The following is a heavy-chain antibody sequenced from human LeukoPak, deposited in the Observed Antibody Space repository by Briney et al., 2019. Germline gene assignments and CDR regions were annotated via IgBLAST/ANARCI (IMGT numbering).Heavy chain of an antibody. D-gene: IGHD6-19*01. V-gene: IGHV4-59*08. Sequence: QPPXXXLEWTGYIYYSGSTNYNPSLKSRVTISVDTSKNQFSLKLSSVTAADTAIYYCARAVSGRFDYWGQGTLVTVSS. J-gene: IGHJ4*02. CDR2: IYYSGST. CDR3: ARAVSGRFDY.